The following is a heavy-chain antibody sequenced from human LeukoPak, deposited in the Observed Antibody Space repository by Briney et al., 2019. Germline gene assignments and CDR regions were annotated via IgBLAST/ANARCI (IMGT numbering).Heavy chain of an antibody. CDR2: SSPYNGNT. CDR1: GGTFSSYG. CDR3: ARDQQVYSRGWLPGY. D-gene: IGHD6-19*01. V-gene: IGHV1-18*01. Sequence: ASVKVSCKASGGTFSSYGISWVRQAPGQGLEWMGWSSPYNGNTNYAQKLRGRVTMTTDTSTSTAYMELRSLRSDDTAVYYCARDQQVYSRGWLPGYWGQGTLVTVSS. J-gene: IGHJ4*02.